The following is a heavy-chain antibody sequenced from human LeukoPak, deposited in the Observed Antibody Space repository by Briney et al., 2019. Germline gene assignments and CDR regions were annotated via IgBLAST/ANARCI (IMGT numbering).Heavy chain of an antibody. V-gene: IGHV4-30-4*07. CDR3: ARLRTFDY. Sequence: SQTLSLTCAVSGGSISSGDYSWSWIRQPPGKGLEWIGYFYYSGNTYYNPSLKSRVTISVDTSKNQFSLRLSSVTAADTAVYYCARLRTFDYWGQGTLVTVSS. CDR2: FYYSGNT. CDR1: GGSISSGDYS. J-gene: IGHJ4*02.